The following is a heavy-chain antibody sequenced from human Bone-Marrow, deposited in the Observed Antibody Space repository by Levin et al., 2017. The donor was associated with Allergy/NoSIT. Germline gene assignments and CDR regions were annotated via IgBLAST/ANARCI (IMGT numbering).Heavy chain of an antibody. V-gene: IGHV3-48*01. CDR2: ISSSSSTI. J-gene: IGHJ4*02. Sequence: AGGSLRLSCAASGFTFSSYSMNWVRQAPGKGLEWVSYISSSSSTIYYADSVKGRFTISRDNAKNSLYLQMNSLRAEDTAVYYCARDGSMVRADYWGQGTLVTVSS. CDR1: GFTFSSYS. CDR3: ARDGSMVRADY. D-gene: IGHD3-10*01.